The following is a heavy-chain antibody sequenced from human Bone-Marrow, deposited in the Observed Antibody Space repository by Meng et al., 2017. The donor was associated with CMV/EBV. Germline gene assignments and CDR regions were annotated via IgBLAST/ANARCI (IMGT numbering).Heavy chain of an antibody. CDR1: FTFSSYS. D-gene: IGHD2-2*01. CDR2: ISSSSSYI. CDR3: ARAGSSSTIIRYNWFDP. V-gene: IGHV3-21*01. Sequence: FTFSSYSMNWVRQAPGKGLEWVSSISSSSSYIYYADSVKGRFTISRDNAKNSLYLQMNSLRAEDTAVYYCARAGSSSTIIRYNWFDPWGQGTLVTVSS. J-gene: IGHJ5*02.